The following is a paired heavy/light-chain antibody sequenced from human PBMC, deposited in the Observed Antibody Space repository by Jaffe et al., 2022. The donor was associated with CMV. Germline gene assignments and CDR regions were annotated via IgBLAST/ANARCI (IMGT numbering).Heavy chain of an antibody. V-gene: IGHV4-59*08. J-gene: IGHJ5*02. D-gene: IGHD6-13*01. CDR2: IYYSGST. CDR3: ARSPPRVSTLNIAAADHWFDP. CDR1: GGSISSYY. Sequence: QVQLQESGPGLVKPSETLSLTCTVSGGSISSYYWSWIRQPPGKGLEWIGYIYYSGSTNYNPSLKSRVTISVDTSKNQFSLKLSSVTAADTAVYYCARSPPRVSTLNIAAADHWFDPWGQGTLVTVSS.
Light chain of an antibody. CDR2: KDS. V-gene: IGLV3-25*03. CDR1: ALPKQY. Sequence: SYELTQPPSVSVSPGQTARITCSGDALPKQYAYWYQQKPGQAPVLVIYKDSERPSGIPERFSGSSSGTTVTLTISGVQAEDEADYYCQSADSSGTVVFGGGTKLTVL. CDR3: QSADSSGTVV. J-gene: IGLJ2*01.